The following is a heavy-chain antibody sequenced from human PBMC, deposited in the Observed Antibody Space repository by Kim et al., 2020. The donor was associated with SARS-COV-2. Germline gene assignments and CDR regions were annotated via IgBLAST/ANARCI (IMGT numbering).Heavy chain of an antibody. CDR1: GFSLNSFS. J-gene: IGHJ4*02. Sequence: GGSLRLSCEASGFSLNSFSIHWVRQTPDKGLEWVAVISFDEKDKYYGDAVKGRFIVSRDISQRTLSLEMNDLQVEDTAMYFCASPQNPWGSSGYFYPYFDSWGQ. V-gene: IGHV3-30*04. CDR3: ASPQNPWGSSGYFYPYFDS. D-gene: IGHD3-22*01. CDR2: ISFDEKDK.